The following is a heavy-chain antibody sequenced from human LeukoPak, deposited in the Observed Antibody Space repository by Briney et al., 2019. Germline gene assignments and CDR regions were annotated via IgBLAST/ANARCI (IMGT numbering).Heavy chain of an antibody. Sequence: SETLSLTCTVSGGSISSYYWNWIWQPPGKGLAWIWYFYNSGSTDYNPSLKSRVTISVDTSKNQFSLKLSSVTAADTAVYYCARGKSTVGVPFYYYYMDVWGKGTTVTVSS. J-gene: IGHJ6*03. CDR2: FYNSGST. D-gene: IGHD4-11*01. CDR1: GGSISSYY. CDR3: ARGKSTVGVPFYYYYMDV. V-gene: IGHV4-59*01.